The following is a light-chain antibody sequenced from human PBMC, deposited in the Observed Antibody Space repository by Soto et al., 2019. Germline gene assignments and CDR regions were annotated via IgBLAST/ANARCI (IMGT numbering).Light chain of an antibody. J-gene: IGLJ1*01. V-gene: IGLV2-18*02. Sequence: QSVLTQPPSVSGSPGQSVTISCTGTGSDVGSYNRVSWYQQPPDTAPKLMLYEVSYRPSGVPDRLSGSKSGNTASLTISGLQFEDEADYYCSSYTSSGTYVFGAGTKVTVL. CDR1: GSDVGSYNR. CDR3: SSYTSSGTYV. CDR2: EVS.